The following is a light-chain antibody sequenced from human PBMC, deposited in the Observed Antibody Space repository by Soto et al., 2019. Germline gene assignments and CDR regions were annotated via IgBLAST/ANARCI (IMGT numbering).Light chain of an antibody. CDR3: CSYAGSYTWV. J-gene: IGLJ3*02. Sequence: QSALTQPRSVSGSPGQSVTFSCTGTSNDVGNYNYVSWYQQHPGKAPKLMIYEVSKRPSGVPDRFSGSKSGDTASLTISGLQGEDEADYYCCSYAGSYTWVFGGGTKLTVL. CDR2: EVS. V-gene: IGLV2-11*01. CDR1: SNDVGNYNY.